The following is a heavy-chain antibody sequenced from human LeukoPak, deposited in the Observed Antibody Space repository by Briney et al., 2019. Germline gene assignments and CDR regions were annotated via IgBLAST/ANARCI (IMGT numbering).Heavy chain of an antibody. D-gene: IGHD5-12*01. Sequence: SVKVSCKTCGGTFISYTCSWVRQPPAQELEWMGGIIPIFGTANYSHTFQGRVTITADEPTSTAYMELTSLRSEDTAVYYCAARYSGYDGGDFDMWGEGTMVTVS. V-gene: IGHV1-69*01. J-gene: IGHJ3*02. CDR2: IIPIFGTA. CDR1: GGTFISYT. CDR3: AARYSGYDGGDFDM.